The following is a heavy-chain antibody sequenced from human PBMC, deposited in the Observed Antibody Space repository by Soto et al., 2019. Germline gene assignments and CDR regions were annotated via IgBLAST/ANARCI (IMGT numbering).Heavy chain of an antibody. V-gene: IGHV3-64*01. CDR3: ARGGRGYEFDY. Sequence: PGXSLKISCAASGFTFSSYAMHWVRQAPGKGLEYVSVISSNGGSTYYASSVKGRFTISRDNSKNTLYLQMGSLRAEDMAVYYCARGGRGYEFDYWGQGTLVTVSS. J-gene: IGHJ4*02. CDR2: ISSNGGST. D-gene: IGHD5-12*01. CDR1: GFTFSSYA.